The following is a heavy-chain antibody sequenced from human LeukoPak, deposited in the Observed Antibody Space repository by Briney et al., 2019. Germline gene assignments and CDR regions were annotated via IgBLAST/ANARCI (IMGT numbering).Heavy chain of an antibody. CDR3: AKEATVTYYFDY. CDR1: GFTFSNAW. V-gene: IGHV3-30*02. Sequence: GGSLRLSCAASGFTFSNAWMSWVRQAPGKGLEWVAFIRYDGSDKYYADSVKGRFTISRDNSKNTLYLQMNSLRAEDTAVYYCAKEATVTYYFDYWGQGTLVTVSS. J-gene: IGHJ4*02. CDR2: IRYDGSDK. D-gene: IGHD4-17*01.